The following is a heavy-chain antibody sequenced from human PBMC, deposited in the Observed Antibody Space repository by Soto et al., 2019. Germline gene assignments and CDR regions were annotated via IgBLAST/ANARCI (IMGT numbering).Heavy chain of an antibody. CDR1: GFTFSSYS. D-gene: IGHD3-10*01. V-gene: IGHV3-48*01. Sequence: EVQLVESGGGLVQPGGSLRLSCAASGFTFSSYSMNWVRQAPGKGLEWVSYISSSSSTIYYADSVKGRFTISRDNAKNSLYLQMNSLRAEDTAVYYCARGAQPYGSDYWGQGTLVTVSS. J-gene: IGHJ4*02. CDR2: ISSSSSTI. CDR3: ARGAQPYGSDY.